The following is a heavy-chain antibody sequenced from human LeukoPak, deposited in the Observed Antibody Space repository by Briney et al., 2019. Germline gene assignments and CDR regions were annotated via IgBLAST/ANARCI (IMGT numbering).Heavy chain of an antibody. CDR3: ARSNSSLFDY. J-gene: IGHJ4*02. Sequence: SETLSLTCAVYGASFSGYYWSWLRQPPGKGLEWIGEINHSGSTNYNPSLKSRVTISVDPSKNQFALKLSSVTAADTAVYYCARSNSSLFDYWGQGTLVTVSS. CDR2: INHSGST. V-gene: IGHV4-34*01. D-gene: IGHD2-2*01. CDR1: GASFSGYY.